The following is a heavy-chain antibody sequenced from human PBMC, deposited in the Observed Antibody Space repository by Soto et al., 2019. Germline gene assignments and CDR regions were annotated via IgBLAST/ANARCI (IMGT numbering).Heavy chain of an antibody. CDR2: VHDSWGS. CDR1: GGSISSYY. CDR3: ARRLYYDSSGFEGGGMDV. V-gene: IGHV4-59*08. J-gene: IGHJ6*02. Sequence: ASETLSLTCTVSGGSISSYYWSWIRQPPGKGLEWIGYVHDSWGSHYNPSLKSRVAKSLGTSKNQFSMKLSSVTAADTALFYFARRLYYDSSGFEGGGMDVWGQGTTVTVSS. D-gene: IGHD3-22*01.